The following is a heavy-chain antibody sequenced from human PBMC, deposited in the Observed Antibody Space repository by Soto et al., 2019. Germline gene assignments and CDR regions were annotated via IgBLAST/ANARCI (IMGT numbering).Heavy chain of an antibody. V-gene: IGHV3-23*01. CDR1: GFTFSSYA. J-gene: IGHJ4*02. D-gene: IGHD1-7*01. CDR3: AKAYNWNSYFDY. Sequence: GGSLRLSCAASGFTFSSYAMSWVRQAPGKGLEWVSAISGSGGSTYYADSVRGRFTISRDNSKNTLYLQMNSLRAEDTAVYYCAKAYNWNSYFDYWGQGTLVTVSS. CDR2: ISGSGGST.